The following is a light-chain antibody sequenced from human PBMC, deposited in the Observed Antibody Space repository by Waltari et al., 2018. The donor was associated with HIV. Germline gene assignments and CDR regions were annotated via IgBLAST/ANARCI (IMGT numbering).Light chain of an antibody. CDR1: QIISSY. V-gene: IGKV1-39*01. CDR3: QQSYSALIT. J-gene: IGKJ5*01. Sequence: DIQMTQSPSSLSSSVGDRVTITCRASQIISSYLNWYQQKPGKAPKLLIYTASSLQSGVPSRFSGSGSGTDFTLTISSLQPEDIATYYCQQSYSALITFGQGTRLEIK. CDR2: TAS.